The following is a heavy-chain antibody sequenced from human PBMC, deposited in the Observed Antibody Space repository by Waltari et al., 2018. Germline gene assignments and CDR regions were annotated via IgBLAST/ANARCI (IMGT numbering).Heavy chain of an antibody. J-gene: IGHJ4*02. CDR1: GFTFSSYA. CDR2: SYSGGST. Sequence: EVQLLESGGGLVQPGGSLRLSCAASGFTFSSYAMSWVRQAPGKGLEWVSVSYSGGSTYYADSVKGRFTISRDNSKNTLYLQMNSLRAEDTAVYYCAKDQYGTKDYWGQGTLVTVSS. D-gene: IGHD2-8*01. CDR3: AKDQYGTKDY. V-gene: IGHV3-23*03.